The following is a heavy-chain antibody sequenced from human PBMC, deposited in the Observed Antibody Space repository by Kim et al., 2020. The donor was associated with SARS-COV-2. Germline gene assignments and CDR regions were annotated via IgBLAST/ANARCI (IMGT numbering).Heavy chain of an antibody. J-gene: IGHJ4*02. D-gene: IGHD3-16*01. CDR3: AKIFEQLLGGYYFDY. V-gene: IGHV3-23*03. Sequence: SVKVRFTISRDNSANTLFLHINSLRAADTAVYYCAKIFEQLLGGYYFDYWGQGTLVTVSS.